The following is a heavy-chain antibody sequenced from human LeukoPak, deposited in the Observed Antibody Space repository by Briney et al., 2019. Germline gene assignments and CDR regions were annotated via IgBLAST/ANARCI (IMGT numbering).Heavy chain of an antibody. CDR1: GGSISSGDYY. J-gene: IGHJ4*02. Sequence: PSETLSLTCTVSGGSISSGDYYCSWISQPPGKGLEWIGYIYYSGSTYYNPSLKSRVTISVDTSKNQFSLKLSSVTAADTAVYYCATEDPSSTSLDYWGQGTLVTVSS. D-gene: IGHD2-2*01. V-gene: IGHV4-30-4*01. CDR2: IYYSGST. CDR3: ATEDPSSTSLDY.